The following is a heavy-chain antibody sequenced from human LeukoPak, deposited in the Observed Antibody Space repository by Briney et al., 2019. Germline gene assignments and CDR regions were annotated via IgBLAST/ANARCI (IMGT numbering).Heavy chain of an antibody. CDR2: INANSGGS. V-gene: IGHV1-2*02. D-gene: IGHD5-18*01. Sequence: GASVKVSCKASGYTFTDYYMHWVRQAPGQGLEWVGWINANSGGSNYAQHFQGRVTMTRDTSISTAYMDLSRLKSDYTAVYYCARDRSRGYSYGLESLYWGQGTPVTVSS. CDR1: GYTFTDYY. CDR3: ARDRSRGYSYGLESLY. J-gene: IGHJ4*02.